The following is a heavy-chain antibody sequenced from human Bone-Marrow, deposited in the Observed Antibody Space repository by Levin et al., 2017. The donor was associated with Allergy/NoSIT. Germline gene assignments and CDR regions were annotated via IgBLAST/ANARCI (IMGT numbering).Heavy chain of an antibody. J-gene: IGHJ6*02. CDR1: GFTLEDFT. D-gene: IGHD3-22*01. CDR2: INWNGIHT. CDR3: ARDQGQNYYDSYGYRVRGYGMDV. V-gene: IGHV3-20*01. Sequence: PSGGSLRLSCEVSGFTLEDFTMSWVRQAPGKGLEWVAGINWNGIHTNYADSVKGRFIISRDNAKNSLYLQMNSLRAEDTALYHCARDQGQNYYDSYGYRVRGYGMDVWGQGTTVTVSS.